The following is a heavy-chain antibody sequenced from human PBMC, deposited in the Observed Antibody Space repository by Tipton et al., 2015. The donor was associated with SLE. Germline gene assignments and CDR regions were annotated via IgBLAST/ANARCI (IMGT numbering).Heavy chain of an antibody. Sequence: SLRLSCEASGFTFSDYAMSWVRQAPGKGLEWVSVLYSGGSTYYADSVKGRFTISRDSSQNTLFLQMNSLRPDDTAVYYCARDSDYGGNWDYFDYWGQGTRVTVSS. D-gene: IGHD4-23*01. CDR3: ARDSDYGGNWDYFDY. V-gene: IGHV3-23*03. CDR2: LYSGGST. CDR1: GFTFSDYA. J-gene: IGHJ4*02.